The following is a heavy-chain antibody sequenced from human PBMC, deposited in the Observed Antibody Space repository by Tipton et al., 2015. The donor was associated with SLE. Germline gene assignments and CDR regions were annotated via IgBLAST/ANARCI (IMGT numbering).Heavy chain of an antibody. V-gene: IGHV4-34*01. CDR1: GGSFSGYY. D-gene: IGHD4-17*01. Sequence: TLSLTCAVYGGSFSGYYWSWIRQPPGKGLEWIGEINHSGSTNYNPSLKSRVTISVGTSKNQFSLKLSSVTAADTAVYYCARGNYGDSLAGMDVWGQGTTVTVSS. CDR3: ARGNYGDSLAGMDV. J-gene: IGHJ6*02. CDR2: INHSGST.